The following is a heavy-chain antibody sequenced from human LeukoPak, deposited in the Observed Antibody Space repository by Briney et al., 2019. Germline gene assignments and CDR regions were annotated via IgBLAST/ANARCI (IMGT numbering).Heavy chain of an antibody. Sequence: AASVKVSCKASGYIFTSYCMHWVRQAPGQGLEWMGIINPSGGSTSYAQKFQERVTITRDMSTSTAYMELCSLRSEDTAVYYCAADRGYRNYFDYWGQGTLVTVSS. CDR2: INPSGGST. D-gene: IGHD5-18*01. CDR1: GYIFTSYC. V-gene: IGHV1-46*01. CDR3: AADRGYRNYFDY. J-gene: IGHJ4*02.